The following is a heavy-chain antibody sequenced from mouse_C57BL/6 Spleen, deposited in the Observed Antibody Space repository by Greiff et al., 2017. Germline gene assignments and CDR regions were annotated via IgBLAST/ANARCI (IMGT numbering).Heavy chain of an antibody. CDR3: ARRNYYDDPYFDY. Sequence: VQLQQSGPVLVKPGASVKMSCKASGYTFTDYYMNWVKQSHGKSLEWIGVINPYNGGTSYNQKFKGKATLTVDKSSSTAYMELNSLTSEDSAVXYCARRNYYDDPYFDYWGQGTTLTVSS. V-gene: IGHV1-19*01. J-gene: IGHJ2*01. CDR2: INPYNGGT. CDR1: GYTFTDYY. D-gene: IGHD2-4*01.